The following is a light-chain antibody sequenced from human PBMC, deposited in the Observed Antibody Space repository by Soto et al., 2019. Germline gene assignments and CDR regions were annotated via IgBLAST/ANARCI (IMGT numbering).Light chain of an antibody. Sequence: ESVMTQSPAPLSVSPGERATLSCRASQSVSSYLAWYQQKPGQAPRLLIYDASNRATGIPARFSGSGSGTDFTLTISSLEPEDFAVYYCQQRSNWPPPFGQGTRLAIK. CDR3: QQRSNWPPP. CDR2: DAS. V-gene: IGKV3-11*01. J-gene: IGKJ5*01. CDR1: QSVSSY.